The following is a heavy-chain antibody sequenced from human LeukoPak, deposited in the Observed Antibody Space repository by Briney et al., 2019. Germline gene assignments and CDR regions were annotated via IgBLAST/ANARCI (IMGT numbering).Heavy chain of an antibody. Sequence: GSLRIACAASGFTFTSHSMSWVRQAPGRGLEWVSTISGSGGSTYYADSVKGRCTISRDNSKNTVYLQIYSLRAEDTAVYYCAKGDYGSGNYDYWGRGTLVTVSS. CDR1: GFTFTSHS. CDR3: AKGDYGSGNYDY. V-gene: IGHV3-23*01. J-gene: IGHJ4*02. CDR2: ISGSGGST. D-gene: IGHD3-10*01.